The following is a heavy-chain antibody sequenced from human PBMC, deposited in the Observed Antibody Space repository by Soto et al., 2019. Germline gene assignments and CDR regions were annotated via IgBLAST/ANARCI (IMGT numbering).Heavy chain of an antibody. D-gene: IGHD3-22*01. CDR3: ARVYYDSSGYLDY. J-gene: IGHJ4*02. V-gene: IGHV1-2*02. Sequence: ASVKVSCKASGYTFTDYYLHWVRQAPGQGLELMGWINPKNGATIYAQKFQGRVTMTRDTSISTAYMELSRLRSDDTAVYSCARVYYDSSGYLDYWGQGTLVTVSS. CDR1: GYTFTDYY. CDR2: INPKNGAT.